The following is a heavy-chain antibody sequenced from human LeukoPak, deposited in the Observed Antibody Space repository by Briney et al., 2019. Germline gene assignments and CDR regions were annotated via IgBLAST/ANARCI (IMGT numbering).Heavy chain of an antibody. Sequence: PSETLSLTCTVSVGSLSNDYWSWIRQPPGQGLEWIGYIYYSGSTTYNPSLKSRVTISVDTSKNQFFLKLSSVTAADTAVYYCARGSFYLKGDWGQGTLVTVSS. CDR3: ARGSFYLKGD. J-gene: IGHJ4*02. V-gene: IGHV4-59*01. CDR1: VGSLSNDY. CDR2: IYYSGST. D-gene: IGHD1-26*01.